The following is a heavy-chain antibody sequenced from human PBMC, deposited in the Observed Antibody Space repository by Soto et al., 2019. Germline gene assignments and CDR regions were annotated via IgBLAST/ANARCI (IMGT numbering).Heavy chain of an antibody. V-gene: IGHV4-34*01. J-gene: IGHJ4*02. Sequence: QVQLQQWGAGLLKPSETLSLTCAVNGGSFSDYYWNWIRRPPGKGLEWIGEINHIGSTNYNPSLKSRVTMSVDTSKNQFSLKLSSVTAADTAVYYCARGAYYYGSGSYYNVAFDSWSQGTLVTVSS. CDR3: ARGAYYYGSGSYYNVAFDS. D-gene: IGHD3-10*01. CDR2: INHIGST. CDR1: GGSFSDYY.